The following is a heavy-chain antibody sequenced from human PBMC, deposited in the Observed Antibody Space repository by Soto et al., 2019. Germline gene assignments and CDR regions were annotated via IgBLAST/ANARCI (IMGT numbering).Heavy chain of an antibody. CDR2: IYSGGST. V-gene: IGHV3-66*04. Sequence: EVQLVESGGGLVQPGGSLRLSCAASGFTVSSNYMSWVRQAPGKGLEWVSVIYSGGSTYYADSVKGRFTISRDNSKNTLYLQMNSMRAEDTAVYYCATRQNWLLYYMDVWGKGTTVTVSS. CDR1: GFTVSSNY. D-gene: IGHD3-9*01. CDR3: ATRQNWLLYYMDV. J-gene: IGHJ6*03.